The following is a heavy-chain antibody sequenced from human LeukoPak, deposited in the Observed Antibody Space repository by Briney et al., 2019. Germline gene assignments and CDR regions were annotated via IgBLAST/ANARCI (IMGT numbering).Heavy chain of an antibody. CDR1: GGSISSYY. V-gene: IGHV4-59*01. Sequence: SGTLSLTCTVSGGSISSYYWSWIWQPPGKGLEWIGYIYYSGSTNYNPSLKSRVTISVDTSKNQFSLKLSSVTAADTAVYYCARGGSSSWYGFAAFDIWGQGTMVTVSS. CDR3: ARGGSSSWYGFAAFDI. J-gene: IGHJ3*02. CDR2: IYYSGST. D-gene: IGHD6-13*01.